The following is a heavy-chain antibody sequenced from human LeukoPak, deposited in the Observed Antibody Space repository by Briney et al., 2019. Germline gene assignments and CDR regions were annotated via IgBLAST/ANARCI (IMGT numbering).Heavy chain of an antibody. CDR2: ISGSGGYT. J-gene: IGHJ4*02. Sequence: PGGPLRLSCAASGFSFSTYWMHWVRQAPGKGLVWVSAISGSGGYTYYADSVKGRFTISRDNSKNTLYLQMNSLRAEDTAVYFCAKDFDVDTAIISYFDCWGQGTLVTVSS. CDR3: AKDFDVDTAIISYFDC. V-gene: IGHV3-23*01. CDR1: GFSFSTYW. D-gene: IGHD5-18*01.